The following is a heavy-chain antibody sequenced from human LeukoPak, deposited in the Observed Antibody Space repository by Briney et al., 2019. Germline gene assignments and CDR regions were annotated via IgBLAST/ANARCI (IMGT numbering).Heavy chain of an antibody. CDR3: ARDGSEGYSYGSYYYYYYMDV. D-gene: IGHD5-18*01. CDR1: GFTVSDKY. Sequence: PGGSLRLSCVVSGFTVSDKYMSWVRQAPGKGLEWISLTYRGGKTSYADSVKGRFTISRDNAKNSLYLQMNSLRAEDTALYYCARDGSEGYSYGSYYYYYYMDVWGKGTTVTVSS. J-gene: IGHJ6*03. V-gene: IGHV3-53*01. CDR2: TYRGGKT.